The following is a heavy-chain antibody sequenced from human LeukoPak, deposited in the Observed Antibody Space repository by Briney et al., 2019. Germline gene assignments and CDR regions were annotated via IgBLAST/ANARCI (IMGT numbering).Heavy chain of an antibody. V-gene: IGHV3-11*04. Sequence: GGALRLSCAASGFTFSDSYMTWVRQAPGKGVEWVAYISGSGHDINYSESAKGRFTISRDNAKNSLYLQMNSLRAEDTAVYYCARVKPYYYYMDVWGKGTTVTLSS. CDR3: ARVKPYYYYMDV. CDR1: GFTFSDSY. CDR2: ISGSGHDI. D-gene: IGHD1-14*01. J-gene: IGHJ6*03.